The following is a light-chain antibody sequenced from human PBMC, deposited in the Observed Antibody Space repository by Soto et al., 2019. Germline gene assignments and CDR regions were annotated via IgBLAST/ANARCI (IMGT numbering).Light chain of an antibody. CDR3: QQYNSYQYT. Sequence: DIQMTQSPSTLSASVGDRVTITCRASQSISSWLAWYQQKPGKAPKLLIYKASSLEGGTPSRFSGSGFETEFTLTIISLQPEDFATYYCQQYNSYQYTFGQGTRREIK. V-gene: IGKV1-5*03. CDR1: QSISSW. J-gene: IGKJ5*01. CDR2: KAS.